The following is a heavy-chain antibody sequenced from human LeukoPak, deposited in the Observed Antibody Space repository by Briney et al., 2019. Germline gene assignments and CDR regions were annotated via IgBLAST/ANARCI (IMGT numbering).Heavy chain of an antibody. J-gene: IGHJ4*02. CDR3: ARDDLAAAFDY. Sequence: SGGSLRLSCAASGFTFSNAWMSWVRQAPGKGLEWVANIKQDGSEKYYVDSVKGRFTISRDDAKNSLYLQMNSLRAEDTAVYYCARDDLAAAFDYWGQGTLVTVSS. D-gene: IGHD6-13*01. V-gene: IGHV3-7*01. CDR1: GFTFSNAW. CDR2: IKQDGSEK.